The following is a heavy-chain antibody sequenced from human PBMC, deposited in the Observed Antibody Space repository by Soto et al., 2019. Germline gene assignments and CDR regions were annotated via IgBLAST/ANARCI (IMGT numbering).Heavy chain of an antibody. J-gene: IGHJ5*02. CDR2: VFYTGST. D-gene: IGHD1-26*01. CDR1: GGSISSYH. V-gene: IGHV4-59*01. Sequence: SETLSLTCTVSGGSISSYHWSWIRQSPGKGLEWIGYVFYTGSTKYNPALKRRVTITVDTSKNQFSLKLSSVSAADTGLYYCARSYSGTFYGYDTWGQGILVTVSS. CDR3: ARSYSGTFYGYDT.